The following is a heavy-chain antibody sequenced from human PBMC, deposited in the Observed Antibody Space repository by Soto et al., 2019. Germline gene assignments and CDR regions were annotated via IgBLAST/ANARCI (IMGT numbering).Heavy chain of an antibody. Sequence: PSETLSLTCAVSGDSSGSNVWWSWVRQPPGKGLEWIGEGYHNGLTDYNPSLKGQVTMSADTSKNQFSLNVTSVTAADTAMYYCARDAAVPGDTDRFDYWGQGTLVTVSS. J-gene: IGHJ4*02. CDR2: GYHNGLT. V-gene: IGHV4-4*02. CDR1: GDSSGSNVW. CDR3: ARDAAVPGDTDRFDY. D-gene: IGHD6-19*01.